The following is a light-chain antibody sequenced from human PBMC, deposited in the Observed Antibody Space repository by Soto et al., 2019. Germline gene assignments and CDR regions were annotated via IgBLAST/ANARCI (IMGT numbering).Light chain of an antibody. CDR2: GAS. CDR3: QQYGSSHLE. V-gene: IGKV3-20*01. CDR1: QSVSSSY. J-gene: IGKJ1*01. Sequence: EIVLTQSPGTLSLSPGERATLSCRASQSVSSSYLAWYQQKPGQAPRLLIYGASSRATGIPDRFSGSGSGTDFTLTISRLEPDDFAVYYCQQYGSSHLEFGQGTKVDI.